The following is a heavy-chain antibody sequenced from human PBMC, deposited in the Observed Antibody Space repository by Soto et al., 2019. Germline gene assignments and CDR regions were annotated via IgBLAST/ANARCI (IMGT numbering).Heavy chain of an antibody. CDR3: AHRTTTVTWWFDP. J-gene: IGHJ5*02. V-gene: IGHV2-5*02. CDR1: GFSLTTSGVG. CDR2: IYWDDDK. Sequence: QITLKESGPTLVKPTQTLTLTCTFSGFSLTTSGVGVGWIRQPPGKALEWLALIYWDDDKRYSPSLKIRLTITKDTTKNQVVRTMTNMDPADTATYFCAHRTTTVTWWFDPWRHGTLVTVSA. D-gene: IGHD4-17*01.